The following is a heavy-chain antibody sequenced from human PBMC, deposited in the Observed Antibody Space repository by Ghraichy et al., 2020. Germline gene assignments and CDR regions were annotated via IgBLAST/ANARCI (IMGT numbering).Heavy chain of an antibody. Sequence: GGSLRLSCAASGFTFSSYAMSWVRQAPGKGLEWVSAISGSGGSTYYADSVKGRFTISRDNSKNTLYLQMNSLRAEDMAVYYCAKLVYCSSTSCYFWYFDLWGRGTLVTVSS. CDR2: ISGSGGST. D-gene: IGHD2-2*01. CDR3: AKLVYCSSTSCYFWYFDL. V-gene: IGHV3-23*01. J-gene: IGHJ2*01. CDR1: GFTFSSYA.